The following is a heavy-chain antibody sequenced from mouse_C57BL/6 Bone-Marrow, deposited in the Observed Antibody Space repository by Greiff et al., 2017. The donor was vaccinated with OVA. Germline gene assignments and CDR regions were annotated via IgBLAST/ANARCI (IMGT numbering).Heavy chain of an antibody. J-gene: IGHJ1*03. CDR3: VRHDVYWYFDV. CDR1: GFSFNTYA. D-gene: IGHD2-3*01. CDR2: IRSKSNNYAT. V-gene: IGHV10-1*01. Sequence: EVQLVESGGGLVQPKGSLKLSCAASGFSFNTYAMNWVLQAPGKGLEWVARIRSKSNNYATYYADSVKDRFTISRDDSESILYLQMNNLKTEDTAMYYCVRHDVYWYFDVWGTGTTVTVSS.